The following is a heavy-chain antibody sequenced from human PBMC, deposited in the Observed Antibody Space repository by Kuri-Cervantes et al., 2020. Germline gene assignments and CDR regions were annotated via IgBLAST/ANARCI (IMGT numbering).Heavy chain of an antibody. J-gene: IGHJ6*02. Sequence: GGSLRLSCAASGFTFSSYSMNWVRQAPGKGLEWVSSISSSSSYIYYADSVKGRFTTSRDNAKNSLYLQMNSLRVEDTAVYYCARGFDGFYGMDLWGQGTTVTVSS. CDR2: ISSSSSYI. CDR3: ARGFDGFYGMDL. V-gene: IGHV3-21*01. D-gene: IGHD3-10*01. CDR1: GFTFSSYS.